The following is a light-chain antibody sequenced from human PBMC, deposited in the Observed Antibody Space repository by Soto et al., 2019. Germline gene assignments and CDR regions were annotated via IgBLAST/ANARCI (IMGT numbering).Light chain of an antibody. CDR2: GAS. CDR3: HQYGGSPQT. J-gene: IGKJ1*01. CDR1: QSVSNY. V-gene: IGKV3-20*01. Sequence: EIVFTHSPGTLSLYPGERATLSCRASQSVSNYLAWYQRKPGQAPGLLIYGASSRATGIPDRFSGSGSGTDFTLTISRLEPEDFAVYYCHQYGGSPQTFGQGTKVDIK.